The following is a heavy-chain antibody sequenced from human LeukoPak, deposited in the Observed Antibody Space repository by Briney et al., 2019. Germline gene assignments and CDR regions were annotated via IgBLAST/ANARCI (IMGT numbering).Heavy chain of an antibody. CDR1: GYNFIGYW. J-gene: IGHJ4*02. V-gene: IGHV5-51*01. Sequence: GESLKISCKTSGYNFIGYWIAWVRQMPGKGLEWMGIIYPGDSDTRYSPSFQGQVTISADKSISTAYLQWSSLKASDTAMYYCARQLSGWYSDYWGQGTLVTVSS. CDR2: IYPGDSDT. D-gene: IGHD6-19*01. CDR3: ARQLSGWYSDY.